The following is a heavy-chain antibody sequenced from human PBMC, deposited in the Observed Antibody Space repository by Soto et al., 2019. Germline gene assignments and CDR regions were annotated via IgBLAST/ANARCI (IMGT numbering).Heavy chain of an antibody. D-gene: IGHD3-10*01. J-gene: IGHJ2*01. V-gene: IGHV3-48*01. CDR2: ISSSSSTI. CDR3: ARGVRYGSGRNSWYFDL. Sequence: GGSLRLSCAASGFTFSSYSMNWVRQAPGKGLEWVSYISSSSSTIYYADSVKGRFTISRDNAKNSLYLQMNSLRAEDTAVYYCARGVRYGSGRNSWYFDLWGRGTPVTVSS. CDR1: GFTFSSYS.